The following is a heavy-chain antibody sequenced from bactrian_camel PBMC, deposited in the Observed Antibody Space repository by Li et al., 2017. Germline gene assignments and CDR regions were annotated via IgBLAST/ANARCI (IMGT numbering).Heavy chain of an antibody. Sequence: QVQLVESGGGLVQAGGSLRLSCTGSGFPFDDVDAGWFREVPGNECELVVSMDNRGSEYYDESVKGRFTISRDNAKNTVYLQMTSLKSEDTALYYCATDLGHSTYYRDYSVGPFAACGQGTQVTVS. D-gene: IGHD4*01. CDR2: MDNRGSE. V-gene: IGHV3S60*01. CDR1: GFPFDDVD. J-gene: IGHJ6*01. CDR3: ATDLGHSTYYRDYSVGPFAA.